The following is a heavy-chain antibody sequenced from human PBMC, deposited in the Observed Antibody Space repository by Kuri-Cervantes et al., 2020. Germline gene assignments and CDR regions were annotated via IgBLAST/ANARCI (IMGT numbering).Heavy chain of an antibody. J-gene: IGHJ3*02. CDR2: IIPIFGTA. D-gene: IGHD4-17*01. CDR3: AKLYGDYETDAFDI. CDR1: GYTFTRYD. V-gene: IGHV1-69*06. Sequence: SVKVSCKASGYTFTRYDISWVRQAPGQGLEWMGWIIPIFGTANYAQKFQGRVTITADKSTSTAYMELSSLRSEDTAVYYCAKLYGDYETDAFDIWGQGTMVTVSS.